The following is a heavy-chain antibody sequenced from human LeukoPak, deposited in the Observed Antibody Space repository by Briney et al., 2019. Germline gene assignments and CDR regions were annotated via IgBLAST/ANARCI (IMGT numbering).Heavy chain of an antibody. J-gene: IGHJ4*02. CDR1: GDSINSFHW. V-gene: IGHV4-4*02. D-gene: IGHD3-10*01. CDR2: IYHDENT. CDR3: ARDSHYPSGDFYMSYFFDY. Sequence: PSGTLSLTCAVSGDSINSFHWWSWVRQPPGKGLEWIGEIYHDENTNYNPSLESRVTISVDKSRNQFSLKLTSVTAADTAVYFCARDSHYPSGDFYMSYFFDYWGQGTLVTVSS.